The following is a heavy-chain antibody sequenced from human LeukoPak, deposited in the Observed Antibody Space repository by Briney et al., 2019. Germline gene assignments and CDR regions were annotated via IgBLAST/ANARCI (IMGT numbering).Heavy chain of an antibody. V-gene: IGHV1-69*13. Sequence: SVKVSCKASGGTFSSYAISWVRQAPGQGLEWMGGIIPIFGTANYAQKFQGRVTITADESTSTAYMELSSLRSEDTAVYYCAALPPGYCSGGSCSIGGNWFDPWGQGTLVTVSS. CDR3: AALPPGYCSGGSCSIGGNWFDP. J-gene: IGHJ5*02. D-gene: IGHD2-15*01. CDR1: GGTFSSYA. CDR2: IIPIFGTA.